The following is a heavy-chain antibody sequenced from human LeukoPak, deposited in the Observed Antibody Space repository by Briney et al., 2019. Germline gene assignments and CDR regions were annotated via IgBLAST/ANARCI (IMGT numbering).Heavy chain of an antibody. D-gene: IGHD4-17*01. CDR1: GFTLSSYA. CDR3: AKHLYGCSAFDY. V-gene: IGHV3-23*01. CDR2: ISVSGAST. Sequence: PGGSLRLSCAASGFTLSSYAMSWVRHAPGKGLEWVSAISVSGASTYYAASVKGRFTISRDNSKNTLYLQMNSLRAEDTAVYYCAKHLYGCSAFDYWGQGTLVTVSS. J-gene: IGHJ4*02.